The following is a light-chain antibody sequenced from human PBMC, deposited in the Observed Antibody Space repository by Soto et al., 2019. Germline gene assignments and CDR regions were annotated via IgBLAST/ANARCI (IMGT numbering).Light chain of an antibody. Sequence: EIVMTQSPVTLSVSPGERATLSCRASQTIRSDLAWYQQKPGQAPRLLISDASTRATGIPARFNGSGSGTEFTLAISSLQSEDFAVYYCQRYGSSPWTFGQGTKVDI. CDR2: DAS. CDR1: QTIRSD. V-gene: IGKV3-15*01. CDR3: QRYGSSPWT. J-gene: IGKJ1*01.